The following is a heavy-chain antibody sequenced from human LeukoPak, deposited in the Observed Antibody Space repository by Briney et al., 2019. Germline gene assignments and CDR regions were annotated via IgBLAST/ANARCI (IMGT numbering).Heavy chain of an antibody. CDR1: GYTFTSYA. D-gene: IGHD5-18*01. J-gene: IGHJ4*02. CDR2: INAGNGNT. Sequence: ASVKVSCKASGYTFTSYAMHWVRQAPGQRLEWMGWINAGNGNTKYSQKFQGRVTITRDTSASTAYMELSSLRSEDTAVYYCATDRYSYGSRDYWGQGTLVTVSS. CDR3: ATDRYSYGSRDY. V-gene: IGHV1-3*01.